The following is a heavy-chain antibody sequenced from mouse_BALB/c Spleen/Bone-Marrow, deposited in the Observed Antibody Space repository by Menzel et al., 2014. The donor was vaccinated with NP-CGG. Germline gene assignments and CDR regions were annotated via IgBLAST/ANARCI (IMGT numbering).Heavy chain of an antibody. V-gene: IGHV3-1*02. CDR2: IHYSGST. CDR3: ARPGNYDSTLAY. D-gene: IGHD2-4*01. CDR1: GYSITSGYS. J-gene: IGHJ3*01. Sequence: EVKLVESGPDLVKPSQSLSLPCTVTGYSITSGYSWHWIRQFPGNKLEWMGYIHYSGSTNYNLSLKSRISITRDTSKNQFFLQLNSVTTEDTATYYCARPGNYDSTLAYWGQGTLVTVSA.